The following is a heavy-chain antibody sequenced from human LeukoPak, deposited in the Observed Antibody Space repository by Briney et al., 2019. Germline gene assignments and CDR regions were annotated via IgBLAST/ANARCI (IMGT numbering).Heavy chain of an antibody. CDR3: ARGIAAANNWFDP. CDR1: GGSISSYY. V-gene: IGHV4-59*08. CDR2: IYYSGST. J-gene: IGHJ5*02. Sequence: PSETLSLTCTVSGGSISSYYWSWIRQPPGKGLEWIGYIYYSGSTNYNPSLKSRVTISVDTSENQFSLKLSSVTAADTAVYYCARGIAAANNWFDPWGQGTLVTVSS. D-gene: IGHD6-13*01.